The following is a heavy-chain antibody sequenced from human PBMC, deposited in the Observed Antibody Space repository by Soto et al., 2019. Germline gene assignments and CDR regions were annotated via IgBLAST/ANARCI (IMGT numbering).Heavy chain of an antibody. V-gene: IGHV4-39*01. D-gene: IGHD2-8*01. J-gene: IGHJ3*02. CDR2: IYYSGST. CDR3: AASYCTNGVCYDSPFRDAFDI. CDR1: GGSISSSSYY. Sequence: SETLSLTCTVSGGSISSSSYYWGWIRQPPGKGLEWIGSIYYSGSTYYNPSLKSRVTISVDTSKNQFSLKLSSVTAADTAVYYCAASYCTNGVCYDSPFRDAFDIWGQGTMVTVSS.